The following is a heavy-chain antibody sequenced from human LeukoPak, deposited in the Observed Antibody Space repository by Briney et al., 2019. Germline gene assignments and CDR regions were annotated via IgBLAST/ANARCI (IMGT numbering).Heavy chain of an antibody. D-gene: IGHD5-18*01. CDR3: ARIRGYSYGVDDAFGI. J-gene: IGHJ3*02. V-gene: IGHV2-70*01. Sequence: VSGPTLVNPTQTLTLTCTFSGFSLSTSGMCVSWIRQPPGKALEWLALIDWDDDKYYSTSLKTRLTISKDTSKNQVVPTMTNMDPVDTATYYCARIRGYSYGVDDAFGIWGQGTMVTVSS. CDR2: IDWDDDK. CDR1: GFSLSTSGMC.